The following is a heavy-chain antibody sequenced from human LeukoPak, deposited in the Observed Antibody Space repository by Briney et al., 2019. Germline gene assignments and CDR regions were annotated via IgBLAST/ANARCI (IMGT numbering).Heavy chain of an antibody. CDR3: AKDRSNTMVRGLCFDY. CDR1: GYTFTSYY. V-gene: IGHV1-46*01. CDR2: INPSGGST. J-gene: IGHJ4*02. D-gene: IGHD3-10*01. Sequence: ASVKVSCKASGYTFTSYYMHWVRQAPGQGLEWMGIINPSGGSTSYAQKFQGRVTMTRDMSTSTVYMELSSLRSEDTAVYYCAKDRSNTMVRGLCFDYWGQGTLVTVSS.